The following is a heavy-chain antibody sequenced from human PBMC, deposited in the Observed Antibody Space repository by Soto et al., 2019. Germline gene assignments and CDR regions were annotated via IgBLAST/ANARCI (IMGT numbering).Heavy chain of an antibody. CDR3: ARDHHSYYDTSGYYPYFDF. CDR2: IYYTGST. D-gene: IGHD3-22*01. CDR1: GGSITSGGYY. V-gene: IGHV4-61*08. Sequence: SETLSLTCTVSGGSITSGGYYWSWIRQHPGNGLEWIGNIYYTGSTNYNPSFESRVAISLDTSNNQFSLRLTSLTAADTAVYFCARDHHSYYDTSGYYPYFDFWGQGTLVTV. J-gene: IGHJ4*02.